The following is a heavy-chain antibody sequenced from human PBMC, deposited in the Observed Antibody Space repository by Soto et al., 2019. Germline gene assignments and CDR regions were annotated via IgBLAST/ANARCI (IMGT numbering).Heavy chain of an antibody. CDR2: ISYDGSNK. J-gene: IGHJ6*02. Sequence: QVQLVESGGGVVQPGRSLRLSCAASGFTGSSYGMHWVRQAPGKGLEWVAVISYDGSNKYYADSVKGRFTISRDNSKNTLYLQMNSLRAEDTAVYYCAKHLNSGLWLYYGMDVWGQGTTVTVSS. D-gene: IGHD3-10*01. CDR3: AKHLNSGLWLYYGMDV. CDR1: GFTGSSYG. V-gene: IGHV3-30*18.